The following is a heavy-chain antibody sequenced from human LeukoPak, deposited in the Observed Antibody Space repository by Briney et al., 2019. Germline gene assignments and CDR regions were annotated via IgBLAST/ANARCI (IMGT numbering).Heavy chain of an antibody. CDR3: ARDLPDNWNLGY. Sequence: GASVKVSCKASGYTFTGYYMHWVRQAPGQGLEWMGRIIPILGIANYAQKFQGRVTITADKSTSTAYMELSSLRSEDTAVYYCARDLPDNWNLGYWGQGTLVTVSS. V-gene: IGHV1-69*04. CDR2: IIPILGIA. J-gene: IGHJ4*02. CDR1: GYTFTGYY. D-gene: IGHD1-20*01.